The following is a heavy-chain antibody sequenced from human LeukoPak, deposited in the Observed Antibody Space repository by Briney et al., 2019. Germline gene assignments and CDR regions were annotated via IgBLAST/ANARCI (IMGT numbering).Heavy chain of an antibody. CDR2: ISGGSNYI. V-gene: IGHV3-21*01. CDR3: ARDSVAATSAFDI. D-gene: IGHD2-15*01. Sequence: PGGSLRLSCAASGFTFSSFIMNWVRQAPGKELEWVSSISGGSNYIYYADSVKGRFTISRDNAKNSLYLQMNSLRAEDTALYYCARDSVAATSAFDIWGQGTMVTVSS. CDR1: GFTFSSFI. J-gene: IGHJ3*02.